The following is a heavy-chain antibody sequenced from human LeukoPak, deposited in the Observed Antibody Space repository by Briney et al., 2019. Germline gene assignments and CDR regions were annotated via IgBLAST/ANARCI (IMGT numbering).Heavy chain of an antibody. D-gene: IGHD4-23*01. Sequence: GGSLRLSCAASGFTFSSYSMNWVRQAPGKGLEWVSSISTSSSYIYYADSVKGRFTISRDNAKNSLYLQMNSLRAEDTAVYYCARGSVYYGGNSEFDYWGQGTLVTVSS. CDR1: GFTFSSYS. CDR3: ARGSVYYGGNSEFDY. V-gene: IGHV3-21*01. CDR2: ISTSSSYI. J-gene: IGHJ4*02.